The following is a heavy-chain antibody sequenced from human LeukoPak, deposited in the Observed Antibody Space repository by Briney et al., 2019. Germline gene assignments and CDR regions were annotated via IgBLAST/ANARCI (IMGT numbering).Heavy chain of an antibody. CDR3: ARMGSDY. V-gene: IGHV3-7*01. CDR1: GFSFSSYW. Sequence: GGSLRLSCAASGFSFSSYWMSWVRQAPGKGLEWVANIKQDGSEKNYVDSVKGRFTISRDNAKSSLFLQMNSLRAEDTAMYYCARMGSDYWGQGTLVTVSS. CDR2: IKQDGSEK. D-gene: IGHD3-16*01. J-gene: IGHJ4*02.